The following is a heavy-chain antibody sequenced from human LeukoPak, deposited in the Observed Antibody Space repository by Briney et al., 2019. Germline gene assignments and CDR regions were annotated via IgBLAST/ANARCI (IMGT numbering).Heavy chain of an antibody. D-gene: IGHD2/OR15-2a*01. CDR3: ARHGLYGPFDP. J-gene: IGHJ5*02. CDR1: GGSISSSSYY. Sequence: SETLSLTCTVSGGSISSSSYYWGWIRQPPGKGLEWIGSIYYSGSTYYNPSLKSRVTISVDTSKNQFSLKLSSVTAADTAVYYCARHGLYGPFDPWGQGTLVTVSS. CDR2: IYYSGST. V-gene: IGHV4-39*01.